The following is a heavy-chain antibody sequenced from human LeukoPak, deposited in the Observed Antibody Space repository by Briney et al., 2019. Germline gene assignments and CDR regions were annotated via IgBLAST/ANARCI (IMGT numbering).Heavy chain of an antibody. CDR3: ARDGSGSSIPSYYFDY. Sequence: GGSLRLSCAASGFTVSSNYMSWVRQAPGKGLEWVSIIYSGGTTYYADSVKARFTISRDNSKNTLYLQMNSLRVEDTAVYYCARDGSGSSIPSYYFDYWGQGTLVTVSS. CDR1: GFTVSSNY. CDR2: IYSGGTT. V-gene: IGHV3-53*01. D-gene: IGHD3-10*01. J-gene: IGHJ4*02.